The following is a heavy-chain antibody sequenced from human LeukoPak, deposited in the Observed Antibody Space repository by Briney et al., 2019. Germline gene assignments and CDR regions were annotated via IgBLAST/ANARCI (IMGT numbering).Heavy chain of an antibody. V-gene: IGHV3-48*03. J-gene: IGHJ3*02. CDR3: ARVEALSGSYSAFDI. Sequence: PGGSLRLFCAASGFSFSNYELTWMRQAPGKGLEWISYISDSGSIIYYADSVKGRFTISRDNAKSSLHLEMNSLRVEDTAVYYCARVEALSGSYSAFDIWGQGTMVTVSS. CDR1: GFSFSNYE. CDR2: ISDSGSII. D-gene: IGHD1-26*01.